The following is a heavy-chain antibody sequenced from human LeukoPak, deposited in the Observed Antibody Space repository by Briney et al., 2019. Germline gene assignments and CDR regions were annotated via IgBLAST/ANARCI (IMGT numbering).Heavy chain of an antibody. CDR1: GFTFSNYA. CDR2: ITGSGDYT. D-gene: IGHD6-6*01. V-gene: IGHV3-23*01. Sequence: GGSLRLSCAASGFTFSNYAISWVRQAPGKGLEWISAITGSGDYTYYADSVKGRFTISRDNSKNTLYLQINSLRPEDTAVYYCAKGTAARRFAPFDYWGQGTLVTVSS. J-gene: IGHJ4*02. CDR3: AKGTAARRFAPFDY.